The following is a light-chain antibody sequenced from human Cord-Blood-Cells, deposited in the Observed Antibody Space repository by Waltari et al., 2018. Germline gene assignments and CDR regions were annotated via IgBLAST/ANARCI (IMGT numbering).Light chain of an antibody. CDR2: DAS. CDR3: QQRSNWPPLT. V-gene: IGKV3-11*01. Sequence: EIVLTQSPATLSLSPGERATLSCRSSQSVNSYLAWYQQKPCQAPRLLIYDASNRATGIPARFSGSGSGTDFTLTISSLEPEDFAVYYCQQRSNWPPLTFGGGTKVEIK. J-gene: IGKJ4*01. CDR1: QSVNSY.